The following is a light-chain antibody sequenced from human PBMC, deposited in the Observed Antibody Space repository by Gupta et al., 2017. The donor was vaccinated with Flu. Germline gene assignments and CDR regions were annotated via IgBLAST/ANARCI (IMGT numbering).Light chain of an antibody. V-gene: IGKV1-5*03. CDR3: QQYNSAPPN. Sequence: DIQMTQSPSTLSAFIGDRVTISCRASQNINMWVAWYQQKPGKAPRFLIYKASTLQSGVPSRFSGSGSGTXFTLTIXNVQADDSGTYCCQQYNSAPPNFGXGTMLEIK. J-gene: IGKJ2*01. CDR1: QNINMW. CDR2: KAS.